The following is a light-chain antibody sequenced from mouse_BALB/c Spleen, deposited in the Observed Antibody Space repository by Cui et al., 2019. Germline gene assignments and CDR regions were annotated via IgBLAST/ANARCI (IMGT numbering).Light chain of an antibody. Sequence: QIVLTQSPAIMSASLGQVNTLTCSASSSVSYMHWYQQKSGTSPKLLIYSTSILASGVPSRFSGSGSGTFYSLTVSSVEAEDAADYYCHQWSSYPWTFGGGTKLEIK. CDR1: SSVSY. J-gene: IGKJ1*01. V-gene: IGKV4-80*01. CDR3: HQWSSYPWT. CDR2: STS.